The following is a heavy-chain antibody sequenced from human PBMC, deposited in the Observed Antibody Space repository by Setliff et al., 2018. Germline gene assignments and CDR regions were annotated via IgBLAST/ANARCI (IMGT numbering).Heavy chain of an antibody. D-gene: IGHD2-15*01. J-gene: IGHJ4*02. CDR3: ARSSSFRGPCTGGSCSDFDA. CDR1: GFTFSRFW. CDR2: IKQDGSVK. V-gene: IGHV3-7*03. Sequence: PGGSLRFSCAASGFTFSRFWMNWVRQAPGKGLEWVANIKQDGSVKYYVDSVKGRFTISRDNAKNSVDLEMNSLRAEDTAVYYCARSSSFRGPCTGGSCSDFDAWGQGILVTVSS.